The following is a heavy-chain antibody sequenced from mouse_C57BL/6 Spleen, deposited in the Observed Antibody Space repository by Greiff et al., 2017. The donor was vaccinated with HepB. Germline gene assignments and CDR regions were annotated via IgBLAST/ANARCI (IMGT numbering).Heavy chain of an antibody. J-gene: IGHJ1*03. CDR3: ARITTVWYFDV. CDR2: ISSGGSYT. CDR1: GFTFSTYG. D-gene: IGHD1-1*01. V-gene: IGHV5-6*01. Sequence: EVQLQESGGDLVKPGGSLKLSCAASGFTFSTYGMSWVRQTPDKRLEWVATISSGGSYTYYPDSVKGRFTISRDNAKNTLYLQMSSLKSEDTAMYYCARITTVWYFDVWATGTTVTVSS.